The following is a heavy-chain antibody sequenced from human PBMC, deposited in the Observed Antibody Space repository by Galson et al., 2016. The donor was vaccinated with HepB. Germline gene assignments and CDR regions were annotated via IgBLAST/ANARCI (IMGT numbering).Heavy chain of an antibody. CDR3: AKIHLQFLASLPPTDYFEY. CDR2: ISYDGNDK. CDR1: GVTFSSYG. D-gene: IGHD3-3*01. J-gene: IGHJ4*02. Sequence: SLRLSCAVSGVTFSSYGMHWVRQAPGKGLEWVATISYDGNDKYYTDSVKGRFTISRENSRSTLYLDMTRLRTEDTAVYYFAKIHLQFLASLPPTDYFEYWGQGTLVTVSS. V-gene: IGHV3-30*18.